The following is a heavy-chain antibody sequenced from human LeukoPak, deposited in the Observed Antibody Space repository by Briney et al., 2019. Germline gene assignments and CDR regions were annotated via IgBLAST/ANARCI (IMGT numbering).Heavy chain of an antibody. J-gene: IGHJ1*01. D-gene: IGHD1-26*01. CDR3: VRDSGSSYGYYFLH. V-gene: IGHV3-21*01. Sequence: GGSLRLSCAAPGFTFSSYEMNWVRQAPGKGLEWVSSISSSSSHMFYADSVKGRFSISRDNADNSLYLQMNSLRAEDTAVYYCVRDSGSSYGYYFLHWGQGTLVTVSS. CDR1: GFTFSSYE. CDR2: ISSSSSHM.